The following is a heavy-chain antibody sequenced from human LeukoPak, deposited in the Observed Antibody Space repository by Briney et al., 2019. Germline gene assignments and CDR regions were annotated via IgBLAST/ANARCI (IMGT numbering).Heavy chain of an antibody. CDR2: IIPIFGTA. Sequence: SVKVSCKASGGTFSSYATSWVRQAPGQGLEWMGGIIPIFGTANYAQKFQGRVTITADESTITAYMELSSLRSEDTAVYYCARWVRVPADTFDPWGQGTLVTVSS. V-gene: IGHV1-69*13. CDR1: GGTFSSYA. J-gene: IGHJ5*02. CDR3: ARWVRVPADTFDP. D-gene: IGHD2-2*01.